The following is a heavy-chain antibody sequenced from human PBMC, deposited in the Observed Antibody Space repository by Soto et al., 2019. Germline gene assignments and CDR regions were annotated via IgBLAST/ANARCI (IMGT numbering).Heavy chain of an antibody. Sequence: PGGSLRLSCAASGFTCSSYAMSWVRQAPGKGLEWVSAISGSGGSTYYADSVKGRFTISRDNSKNTLYLQMNSLRAEDTAVYYCAKAENPYYVWGSYRPFDYWGQGTLVTVSS. CDR1: GFTCSSYA. J-gene: IGHJ4*02. CDR3: AKAENPYYVWGSYRPFDY. D-gene: IGHD3-16*02. V-gene: IGHV3-23*01. CDR2: ISGSGGST.